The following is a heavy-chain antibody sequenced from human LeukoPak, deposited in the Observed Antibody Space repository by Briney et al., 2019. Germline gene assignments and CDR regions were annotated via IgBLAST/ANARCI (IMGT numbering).Heavy chain of an antibody. D-gene: IGHD6-19*01. CDR3: ARVRYSSGVAWFDP. Sequence: PSETLSLTCTVSGGSISSYYWSWIRQPPGKGLEWIGYIYYRGSTNYNPSLKSRVTISVDTSKNQFSLKLSSVTAADTAAYYCARVRYSSGVAWFDPWGQGTLVTVSS. J-gene: IGHJ5*02. CDR1: GGSISSYY. CDR2: IYYRGST. V-gene: IGHV4-59*12.